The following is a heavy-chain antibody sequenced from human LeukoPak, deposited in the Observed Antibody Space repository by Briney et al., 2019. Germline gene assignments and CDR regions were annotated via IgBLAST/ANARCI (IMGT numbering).Heavy chain of an antibody. CDR1: GLTFGEYA. V-gene: IGHV3-49*04. CDR3: LYYYDSSGYYLPDH. D-gene: IGHD3-22*01. CDR2: IRSKAYGGTT. J-gene: IGHJ4*02. Sequence: PGRSLRLSCTASGLTFGEYAMSWVRRAPGKGLEWVGVIRSKAYGGTTEYAASVKGRFTISRDDSKSIAYLQMNSLKSEDTAVYHCLYYYDSSGYYLPDHWGQGTLVTVSS.